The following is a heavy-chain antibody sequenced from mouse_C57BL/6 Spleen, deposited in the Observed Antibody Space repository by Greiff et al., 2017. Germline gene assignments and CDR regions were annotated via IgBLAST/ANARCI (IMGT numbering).Heavy chain of an antibody. Sequence: QVQLQQPGAELVKPGASVKLSCKASGYTFTSYWMHWVKQRPGQGLEWIGMIHPNSGSTNYNEKFKSKATLTVDKSSSTAYMQRSSLTSEDAAVYYCARDMVMEYYAMDYWGKGTSGTVSS. CDR2: IHPNSGST. D-gene: IGHD2-2*01. V-gene: IGHV1-64*01. J-gene: IGHJ4*01. CDR3: ARDMVMEYYAMDY. CDR1: GYTFTSYW.